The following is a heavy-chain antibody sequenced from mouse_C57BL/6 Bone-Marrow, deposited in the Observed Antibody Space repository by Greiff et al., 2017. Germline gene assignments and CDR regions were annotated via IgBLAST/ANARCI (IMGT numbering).Heavy chain of an antibody. CDR3: ARRGLGYWYFDV. CDR1: GYTFTSYW. J-gene: IGHJ1*03. D-gene: IGHD2-13*01. Sequence: QVQLQQPGAELVKPGASVKMSCKASGYTFTSYWITWVKQRPGQGLEWIGDFYPGSGSTNYNEKFKSKATLTVDTSSSTAYMQLSSLTSEDSAVYYCARRGLGYWYFDVWGTGTTVTVSS. CDR2: FYPGSGST. V-gene: IGHV1-55*01.